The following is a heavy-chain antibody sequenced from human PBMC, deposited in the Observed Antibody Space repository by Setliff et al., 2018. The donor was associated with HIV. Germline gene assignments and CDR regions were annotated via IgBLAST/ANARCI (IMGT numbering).Heavy chain of an antibody. CDR3: ASGVLVVSAIFPASIAFDI. V-gene: IGHV3-30-3*01. CDR1: TFTFRTSI. D-gene: IGHD2-8*02. CDR2: ISLDGNSE. Sequence: GGSLRLSCEVSSTFTFRTSILHWVRQAPGKGLDWVAGISLDGNSEHYADSVKGRFSISRDNSKNTMYLQMDSLTTDDTAVYYCASGVLVVSAIFPASIAFDIWGQGTMVTVSS. J-gene: IGHJ3*02.